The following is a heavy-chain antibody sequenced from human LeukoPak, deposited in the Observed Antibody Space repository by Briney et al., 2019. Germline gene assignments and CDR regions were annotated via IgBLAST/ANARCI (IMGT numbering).Heavy chain of an antibody. D-gene: IGHD4-23*01. J-gene: IGHJ6*02. CDR2: ISHTGST. Sequence: PSETLSLTCSVSGYSISSDFYWGWIRQPPGKGLEWIGSISHTGSTYYNPSLKSRVTVTVDTSKNQFSLKLSSVTAADTAVYYCAASPGRRWAHYYYYYGMDVWGQGTTVTVSS. V-gene: IGHV4-38-2*02. CDR3: AASPGRRWAHYYYYYGMDV. CDR1: GYSISSDFY.